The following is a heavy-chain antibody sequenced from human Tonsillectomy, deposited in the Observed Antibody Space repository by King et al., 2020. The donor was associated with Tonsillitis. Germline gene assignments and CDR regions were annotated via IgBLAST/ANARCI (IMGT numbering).Heavy chain of an antibody. J-gene: IGHJ4*02. CDR2: IYYSGST. Sequence: QLQESGPGLVKPSQTLSLTCAVSGGSISSGGYSWSWIRQPPGKGLEWIGYIYYSGSTYYNPSLKSRVTISVDTSKNQFSLKLSSVTAADTAVYYCATLRWGELPSFDYWGQGTWSPSPQ. CDR1: GGSISSGGYS. V-gene: IGHV4-30-4*07. CDR3: ATLRWGELPSFDY. D-gene: IGHD3-16*02.